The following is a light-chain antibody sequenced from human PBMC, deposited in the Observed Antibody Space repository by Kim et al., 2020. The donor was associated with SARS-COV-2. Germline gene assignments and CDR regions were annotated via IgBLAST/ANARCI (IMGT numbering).Light chain of an antibody. V-gene: IGKV2-30*02. Sequence: DAVMTQSPLSLPVTLGQPASISCRSSRSLVHSDGNTYLNWFHQRPGQSPRRLIYAVSNRDSGVPDRFSGSGSDTDFTLKISRVEAEDVVVYYCMQATGWPATFGQGTKVDIK. J-gene: IGKJ1*01. CDR2: AVS. CDR3: MQATGWPAT. CDR1: RSLVHSDGNTY.